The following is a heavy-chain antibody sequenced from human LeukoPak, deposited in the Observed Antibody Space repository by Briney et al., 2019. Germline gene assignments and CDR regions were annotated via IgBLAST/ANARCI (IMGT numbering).Heavy chain of an antibody. D-gene: IGHD6-19*01. J-gene: IGHJ4*02. CDR2: INPSGGFT. CDR3: TREGYSRGWYSY. Sequence: ASVKVSCKASGGTFSSYAISWVRQAPGQGLEWMGTINPSGGFTSYAQNFQGRVTMTRDTSTSTIYMELNSLRFEDTAVYYCTREGYSRGWYSYWGQGTLVTVSS. V-gene: IGHV1-46*01. CDR1: GGTFSSYA.